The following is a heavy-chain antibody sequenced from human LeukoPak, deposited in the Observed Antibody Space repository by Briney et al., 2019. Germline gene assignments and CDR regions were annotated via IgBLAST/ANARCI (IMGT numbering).Heavy chain of an antibody. CDR3: ARDEYCGGDCLGLFFG. CDR1: GYTFTGYY. J-gene: IGHJ4*02. Sequence: ASVKVSCKASGYTFTGYYMHWVRQAPGQGLEWMGWINPNGGGTNYAQKFQGRVTMTRDTSISTAYMELSRLRSDDTAVYYCARDEYCGGDCLGLFFGWGQGTLVTVSS. CDR2: INPNGGGT. D-gene: IGHD2-21*02. V-gene: IGHV1-2*02.